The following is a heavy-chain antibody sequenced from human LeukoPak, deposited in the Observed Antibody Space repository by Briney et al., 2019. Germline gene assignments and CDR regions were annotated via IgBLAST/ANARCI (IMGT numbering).Heavy chain of an antibody. CDR2: ISSGGHYI. Sequence: PGGSLRLSCEASRFTFDIYSMSWVRQAPGKGLEWVSSISSGGHYIYYADSMKGRFTISRDNAKNSVYLQINRLRADDTAVYYCARHRAVASPNYWGQGTLVTVSS. CDR1: RFTFDIYS. V-gene: IGHV3-21*06. CDR3: ARHRAVASPNY. J-gene: IGHJ4*02. D-gene: IGHD6-13*01.